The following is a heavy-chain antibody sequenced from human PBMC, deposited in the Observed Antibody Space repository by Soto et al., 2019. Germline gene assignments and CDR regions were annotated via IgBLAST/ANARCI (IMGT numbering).Heavy chain of an antibody. Sequence: GGSLRLSCAASGFTFSSYAMSWVRQAPGKGLEWVSAISGSGGSTYYADSVKGRFTISRDNSKNTLYLQMNSLRAEDTAVYYCAKDHGCSGGSCYQPLIDYWGQGTLVTVSS. V-gene: IGHV3-23*01. J-gene: IGHJ4*02. D-gene: IGHD2-15*01. CDR2: ISGSGGST. CDR3: AKDHGCSGGSCYQPLIDY. CDR1: GFTFSSYA.